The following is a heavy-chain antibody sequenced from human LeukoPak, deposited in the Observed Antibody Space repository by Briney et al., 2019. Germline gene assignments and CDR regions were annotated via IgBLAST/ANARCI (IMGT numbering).Heavy chain of an antibody. Sequence: GGSLRLSCAASGFSFSSYAMSWVRQAPGKGLEWVSAISGSGGSTYYADPVKGRFTISRDNSKNTLYLQMNSLRAEDTAVYYCAKDLNDFWSGYNIRFDPWGQGTLVTVSS. CDR3: AKDLNDFWSGYNIRFDP. J-gene: IGHJ5*02. CDR1: GFSFSSYA. V-gene: IGHV3-23*01. CDR2: ISGSGGST. D-gene: IGHD3-3*01.